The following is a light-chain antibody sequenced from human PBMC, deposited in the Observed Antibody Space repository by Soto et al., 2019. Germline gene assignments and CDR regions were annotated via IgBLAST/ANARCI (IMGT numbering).Light chain of an antibody. V-gene: IGKV3-20*01. Sequence: EIVLSQSPGTLSLSPGERATLSCRASQSVSSNYLVWSQQKPGQAPRLLIYGASSRPTGIPDRFSGSGSGTDFTLTISGLEPEDFAVYYRQQYGSSPVTFGQGTKVDIK. CDR3: QQYGSSPVT. CDR1: QSVSSNY. J-gene: IGKJ1*01. CDR2: GAS.